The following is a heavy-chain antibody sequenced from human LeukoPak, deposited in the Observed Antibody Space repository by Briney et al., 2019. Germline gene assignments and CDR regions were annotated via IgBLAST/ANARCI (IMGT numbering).Heavy chain of an antibody. Sequence: SETLSLTCTASGGSISSYYWSWIRQPPGKGLEWIGYIYYSGSTNYNPSLKSRVTISVDTSKNQFSLKLSSVTAADTAVYYCARGGPRKYYYYGMDVWGQGTTVTVSS. CDR2: IYYSGST. CDR3: ARGGPRKYYYYGMDV. J-gene: IGHJ6*02. CDR1: GGSISSYY. D-gene: IGHD1-14*01. V-gene: IGHV4-59*01.